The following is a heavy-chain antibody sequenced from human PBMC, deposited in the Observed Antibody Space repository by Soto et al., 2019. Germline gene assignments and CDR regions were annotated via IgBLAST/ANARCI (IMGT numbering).Heavy chain of an antibody. CDR1: RQTTINRQYY. CDR3: ARDGPYYYGFGG. CDR2: IDYSGNT. J-gene: IGHJ6*02. Sequence: SVTFAVCRQTTINRQYYWNAVRQSPGKGLEWIAPIDYSGNTYYNPSIKSRVVISADTSKNLFSRKLRSVTAADTALYFCARDGPYYYGFGGWGQGSTVTVSS. V-gene: IGHV4-30-4*01.